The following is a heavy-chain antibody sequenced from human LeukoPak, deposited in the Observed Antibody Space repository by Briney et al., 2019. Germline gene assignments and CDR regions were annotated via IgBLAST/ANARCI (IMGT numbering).Heavy chain of an antibody. V-gene: IGHV4-34*01. CDR3: ASLGYDGSALHHFDY. Sequence: SETLSPTCAVYGGSFSGYYWSWIRQPPGKGLEWIGEINHSGSTNYNPSLKSRVTISVDTSKNQFSLKLRSVTAADTAVYYCASLGYDGSALHHFDYWGQGTLVTVSS. CDR2: INHSGST. J-gene: IGHJ4*02. D-gene: IGHD3-22*01. CDR1: GGSFSGYY.